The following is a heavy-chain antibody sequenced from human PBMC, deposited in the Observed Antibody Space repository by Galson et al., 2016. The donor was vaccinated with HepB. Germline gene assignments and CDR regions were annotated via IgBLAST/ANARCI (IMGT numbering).Heavy chain of an antibody. D-gene: IGHD4-11*01. Sequence: TLSLTCTVSGGSISSSTYYWGWIRQHPEEGLEWIGFIYSSGSPYYNPSLRGRVIISIDTSKNQFYLNVTSVTAADTAVYYCARRSALDYLGAFNIWGHGTKVTVSS. J-gene: IGHJ3*02. CDR3: ARRSALDYLGAFNI. CDR1: GGSISSSTYY. V-gene: IGHV4-31*03. CDR2: IYSSGSP.